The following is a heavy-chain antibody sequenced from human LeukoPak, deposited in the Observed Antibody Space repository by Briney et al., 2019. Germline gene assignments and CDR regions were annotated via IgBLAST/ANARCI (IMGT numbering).Heavy chain of an antibody. CDR2: IYYSGST. Sequence: SETLSLTCTVSGGSISSYYWSWIRQPPGRGLEWIGYIYYSGSTNYKPSLKSRVTISVGTSKNQFSLKLSSVTAADTAVYYCARGGYYGSGNDFRFDPWGQGTLVTVSS. CDR3: ARGGYYGSGNDFRFDP. D-gene: IGHD3-10*01. J-gene: IGHJ5*02. CDR1: GGSISSYY. V-gene: IGHV4-59*01.